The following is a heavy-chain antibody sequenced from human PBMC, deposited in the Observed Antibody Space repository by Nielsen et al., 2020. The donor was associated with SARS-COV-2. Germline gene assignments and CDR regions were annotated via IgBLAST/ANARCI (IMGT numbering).Heavy chain of an antibody. Sequence: SVKVSCKASGGTFSSYAISWVRQAPGQGLEWMGGIIPIFGTANYAQKFQGRVTITADKSTSTAYMELSSLRSEDTAVYYCARDLVDIVATITQGWFDPWGQGTLVTVSS. J-gene: IGHJ5*02. CDR3: ARDLVDIVATITQGWFDP. V-gene: IGHV1-69*06. CDR2: IIPIFGTA. CDR1: GGTFSSYA. D-gene: IGHD5-12*01.